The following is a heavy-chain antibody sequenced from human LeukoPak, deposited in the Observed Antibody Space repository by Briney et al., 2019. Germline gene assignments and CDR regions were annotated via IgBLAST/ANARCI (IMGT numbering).Heavy chain of an antibody. CDR2: IIPIFGTA. CDR1: GGTFSSYA. V-gene: IGHV1-69*05. D-gene: IGHD1-1*01. CDR3: AREGTTGTTEN. Sequence: GSSVKVCCKASGGTFSSYAISWVRQAPGQGLDWMGGIIPIFGTANYAQKFQGRVTITTDESKSTAYMKLSSLRSEDTAVYSCAREGTTGTTENWGQGTLVTVSS. J-gene: IGHJ4*02.